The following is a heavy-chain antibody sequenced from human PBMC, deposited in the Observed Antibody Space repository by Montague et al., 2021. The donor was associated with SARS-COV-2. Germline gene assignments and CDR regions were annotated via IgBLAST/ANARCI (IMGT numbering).Heavy chain of an antibody. J-gene: IGHJ4*02. Sequence: TLSLTCSVSGGSISSGGYYWTWLRQRPGGDLEWLGYLYYNGMTHYSPSLKSRASFSLDTSKNQFSLKLTSATATDSALYFCASALPGNHVQFDYWGQGALVTVSS. CDR1: GGSISSGGYY. V-gene: IGHV4-31*03. CDR3: ASALPGNHVQFDY. D-gene: IGHD1-14*01. CDR2: LYYNGMT.